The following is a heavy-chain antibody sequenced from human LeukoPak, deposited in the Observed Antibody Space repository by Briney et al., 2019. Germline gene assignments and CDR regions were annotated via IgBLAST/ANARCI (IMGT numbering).Heavy chain of an antibody. CDR2: VSDGGDKT. CDR1: GFNFRNYG. D-gene: IGHD3-16*01. V-gene: IGHV3-23*01. Sequence: PGGSLRLSCVASGFNFRNYGMNWVRQAPGKGLEWVAAVSDGGDKTYYGDSVKGRFTVSRDNSKDTLYLQMSSLRAEDTAVYYCAGRTYYFDYWGQGTLVTVSS. CDR3: AGRTYYFDY. J-gene: IGHJ4*02.